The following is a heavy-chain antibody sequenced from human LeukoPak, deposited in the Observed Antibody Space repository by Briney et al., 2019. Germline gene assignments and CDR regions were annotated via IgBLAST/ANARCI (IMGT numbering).Heavy chain of an antibody. Sequence: ASVKVSCKASGYTFTSYGISWVRQAPGQGLEWMGWISAYNGNTNYAQKLRGRVTMTTDTSTSTAYMELRSLRSDDTAVYYCARVGAVAGTHPLRYWGQGTLVTVSS. CDR1: GYTFTSYG. J-gene: IGHJ4*02. D-gene: IGHD6-19*01. V-gene: IGHV1-18*01. CDR3: ARVGAVAGTHPLRY. CDR2: ISAYNGNT.